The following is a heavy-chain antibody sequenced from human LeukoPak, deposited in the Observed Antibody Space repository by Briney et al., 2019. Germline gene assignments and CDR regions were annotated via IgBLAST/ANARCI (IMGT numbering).Heavy chain of an antibody. D-gene: IGHD3-10*01. CDR1: GFTFSSYA. CDR3: ARDNVYGSGNYYSLRN. Sequence: GGSLRLSCAASGFTFSSYAMSWVRQAPGKGLEWVSAISGSGGSTYYADSVKGRFTISRDNSKNTLYLQMNSLTAEDTAVYFCARDNVYGSGNYYSLRNWGQGTLVTVSS. J-gene: IGHJ4*02. CDR2: ISGSGGST. V-gene: IGHV3-23*01.